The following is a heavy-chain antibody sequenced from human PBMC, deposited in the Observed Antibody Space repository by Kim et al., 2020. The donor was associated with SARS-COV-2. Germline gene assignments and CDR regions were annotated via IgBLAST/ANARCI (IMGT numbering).Heavy chain of an antibody. CDR1: GYTFASLD. Sequence: ASVKVSCKASGYTFASLDIHWVRQAPGQGLEWMGWMNPNSANTGYAQKFQGRVTMTRSTSISTAYMELRSLRSEDTAVYYCTRGARRGMRLGTGYFDFWGQGTLVTVPS. J-gene: IGHJ4*02. D-gene: IGHD7-27*01. CDR3: TRGARRGMRLGTGYFDF. CDR2: MNPNSANT. V-gene: IGHV1-8*01.